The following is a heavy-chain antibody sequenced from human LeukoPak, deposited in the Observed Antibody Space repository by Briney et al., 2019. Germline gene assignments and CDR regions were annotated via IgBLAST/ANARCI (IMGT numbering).Heavy chain of an antibody. Sequence: GESLRLSCAASGFNFRTTWMNWVRQAPGKGLEWVANIKPDGGQRSYLDSVRGRFTISRDNDRNLLYLQMNSLRVEDAAVYYCAKSFYGSGGYYGIIDYWGQGTLVTVSS. CDR3: AKSFYGSGGYYGIIDY. D-gene: IGHD3-22*01. J-gene: IGHJ4*02. CDR1: GFNFRTTW. V-gene: IGHV3-7*01. CDR2: IKPDGGQR.